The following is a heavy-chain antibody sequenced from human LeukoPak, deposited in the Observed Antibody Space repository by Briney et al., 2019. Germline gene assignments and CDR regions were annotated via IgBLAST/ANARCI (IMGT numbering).Heavy chain of an antibody. V-gene: IGHV4-39*01. D-gene: IGHD2-8*01. CDR3: ARVGYCTNGVCYNWFDP. CDR2: IYYSGST. Sequence: SETLSLTCTVSGGSISRSSYYWGWIRQPPGKGLGWIGSIYYSGSTHYNPSLKSRVTISADTSKNQFSLKLASVTAADTSVYFCARVGYCTNGVCYNWFDPWGQGTLVTVSS. CDR1: GGSISRSSYY. J-gene: IGHJ5*02.